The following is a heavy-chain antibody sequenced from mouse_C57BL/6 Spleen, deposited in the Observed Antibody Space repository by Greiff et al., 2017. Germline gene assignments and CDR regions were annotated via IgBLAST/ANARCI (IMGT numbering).Heavy chain of an antibody. D-gene: IGHD2-3*01. V-gene: IGHV1-66*01. CDR2: IYPGSGNT. CDR3: ARSDDGYFYAMDY. Sequence: QVQLQQSGPELVKPGASVKISCKASGYSFTSYYIHWVKQRPGQGLEWIGWIYPGSGNTKYNEKFKGKATLTADTSSSTAYMQLSSLTSEDSAVYYCARSDDGYFYAMDYWGQGTLVTVSA. J-gene: IGHJ3*01. CDR1: GYSFTSYY.